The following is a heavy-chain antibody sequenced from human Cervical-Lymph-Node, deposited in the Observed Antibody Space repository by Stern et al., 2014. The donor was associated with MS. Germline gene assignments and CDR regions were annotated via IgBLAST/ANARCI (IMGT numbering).Heavy chain of an antibody. CDR3: AKDPPLGVLREGGYKYFDVDV. D-gene: IGHD3-3*01. CDR1: GGTLSSLA. Sequence: QVQLVQSGAEVKKPGSSVKVSCKASGGTLSSLAISWVRKAPGQGLEWLGGIISTFNTAAYAQKFQGRVTITADKSTNTVYMEVSSLRPEDTAVYYCAKDPPLGVLREGGYKYFDVDVWGQGTPVTVSS. CDR2: IISTFNTA. J-gene: IGHJ6*02. V-gene: IGHV1-69*06.